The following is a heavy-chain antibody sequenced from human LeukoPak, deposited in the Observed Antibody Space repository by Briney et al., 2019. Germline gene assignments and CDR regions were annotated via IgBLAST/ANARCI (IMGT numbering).Heavy chain of an antibody. V-gene: IGHV3-48*04. CDR1: GFTFSSYS. J-gene: IGHJ4*02. CDR2: IDSSGTM. CDR3: AREPGSHYFDY. Sequence: GGSLRLSCAASGFTFSSYSMNWVRQAPGKGLEWVSYIDSSGTMNYADSVKGRFTISRDNPNNSLYLQMNSLRAEDTAIYYCAREPGSHYFDYWGQGTLVTVSS.